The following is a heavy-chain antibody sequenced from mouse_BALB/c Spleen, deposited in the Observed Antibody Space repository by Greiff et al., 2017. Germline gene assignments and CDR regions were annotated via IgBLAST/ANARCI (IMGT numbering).Heavy chain of an antibody. CDR2: ISSGGSYT. J-gene: IGHJ3*01. CDR3: AGSYDYGFAY. CDR1: GFTFSSYA. V-gene: IGHV5-9-4*01. Sequence: EVQVVESGGGLVKPGGSLKLSCAASGFTFSSYAMSWVRQSPEKRLEWVAEISSGGSYTYYPDTVTGRFTISRDNAKNTLYLEMSSLRSEDTAMYYCAGSYDYGFAYWGQGTLVTVSA. D-gene: IGHD2-4*01.